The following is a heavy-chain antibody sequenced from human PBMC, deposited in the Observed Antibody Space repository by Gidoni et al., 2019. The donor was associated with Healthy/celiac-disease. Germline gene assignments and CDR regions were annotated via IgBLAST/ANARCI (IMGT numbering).Heavy chain of an antibody. J-gene: IGHJ4*02. CDR1: GFTFSSYA. CDR2: ISGSGGST. V-gene: IGHV3-23*01. Sequence: EVQLLESGGGLVQPGGSLRLSCAASGFTFSSYAMSWGRQAPGKGLEGVSAISGSGGSTDYADSVKGRFTISRDNSKNTLYLQMNSLRAEDTAVYYCAKLGGSYYGVDEFDYWGQGTLVTVSS. D-gene: IGHD1-26*01. CDR3: AKLGGSYYGVDEFDY.